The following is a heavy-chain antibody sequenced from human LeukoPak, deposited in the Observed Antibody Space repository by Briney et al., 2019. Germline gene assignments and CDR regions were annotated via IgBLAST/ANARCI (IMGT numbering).Heavy chain of an antibody. V-gene: IGHV4-31*03. Sequence: SQTLSLTCTVSGGSISSGGYYWSWIRQHPGKGLEWIGYIYYSGSTYYNPSLKSRVTISVDTSKNQFSLKLSSVTAADTAVYYCAREGYDILTGYYDAFDIWGQGTMVTVSS. CDR3: AREGYDILTGYYDAFDI. CDR2: IYYSGST. J-gene: IGHJ3*02. CDR1: GGSISSGGYY. D-gene: IGHD3-9*01.